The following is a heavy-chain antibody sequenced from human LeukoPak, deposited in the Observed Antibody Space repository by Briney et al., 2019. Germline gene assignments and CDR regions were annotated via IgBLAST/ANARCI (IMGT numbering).Heavy chain of an antibody. V-gene: IGHV1-2*02. CDR1: GYTFTGYY. D-gene: IGHD2-2*01. CDR2: INPNSGDT. Sequence: ASVKVSCKASGYTFTGYYLYWVRQAPGQGLEWMGWINPNSGDTNYAQKFQGRVTMTRDTSISTAYMELSRLSSDDTAVYYCARTADCSSSSCYGVLDYRGQGTLVTVSS. CDR3: ARTADCSSSSCYGVLDY. J-gene: IGHJ4*02.